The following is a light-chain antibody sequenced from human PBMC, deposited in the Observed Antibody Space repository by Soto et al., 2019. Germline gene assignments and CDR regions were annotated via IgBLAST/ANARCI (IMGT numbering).Light chain of an antibody. CDR3: QTWGTGRGV. CDR1: SGHSSYA. J-gene: IGLJ3*02. CDR2: LNSDGSH. V-gene: IGLV4-69*01. Sequence: VLTQSPSASASLGASVKLTCTLSSGHSSYAIAWHQQQPEKGPRYLMKLNSDGSHSKGDGIPDRFSGSSAGAERYLTISSIQSEDEADYYCQTWGTGRGVFGGGTKLTVL.